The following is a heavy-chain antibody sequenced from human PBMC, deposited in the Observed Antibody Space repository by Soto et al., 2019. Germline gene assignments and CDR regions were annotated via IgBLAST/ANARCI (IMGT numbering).Heavy chain of an antibody. D-gene: IGHD6-6*01. CDR3: ARGSSIAGLYYGMDV. CDR2: NYYSGIT. V-gene: IGHV4-31*02. J-gene: IGHJ6*02. Sequence: WTWIRQHPGYGLEGIGYNYYSGITYYNPSLKSRVTISLDTSKNQFSLKLSSVTAADTAVYYCARGSSIAGLYYGMDVWGQGTTVTVSS.